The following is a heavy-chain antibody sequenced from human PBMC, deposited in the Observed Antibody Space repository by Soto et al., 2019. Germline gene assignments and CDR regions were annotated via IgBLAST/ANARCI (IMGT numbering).Heavy chain of an antibody. J-gene: IGHJ4*02. CDR2: LLGSDYST. CDR3: AKDMHPNYFYDTTGPVACFDN. CDR1: GFTLNNYA. V-gene: IGHV3-23*01. Sequence: GSLRLSCAASGFTLNNYAMSWVRQAPGKGLEWVSGLLGSDYSTYYADAVKGRFIISRDNSKNTLFLYMNDLRAEDTAVYFCAKDMHPNYFYDTTGPVACFDNWGRGTLVTVSS. D-gene: IGHD3-22*01.